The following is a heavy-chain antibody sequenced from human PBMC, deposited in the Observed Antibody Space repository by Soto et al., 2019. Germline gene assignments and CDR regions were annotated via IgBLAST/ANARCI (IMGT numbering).Heavy chain of an antibody. J-gene: IGHJ3*02. CDR1: GGSFSTYG. D-gene: IGHD4-17*01. CDR3: ARDGVDVSRTTVRHGALDI. CDR2: FIPVFTTA. V-gene: IGHV1-69*01. Sequence: QVQLVQSGAEVKKPGSSVKVSCKASGGSFSTYGISWVRQAPGQGLEWMGGFIPVFTTAKYAQKFQGRVSITADESTSTAYMELRSLRSEDTAVYFCARDGVDVSRTTVRHGALDIWGQGTVVTVPS.